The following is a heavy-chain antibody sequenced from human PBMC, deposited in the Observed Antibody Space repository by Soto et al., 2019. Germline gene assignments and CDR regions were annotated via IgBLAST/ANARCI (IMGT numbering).Heavy chain of an antibody. J-gene: IGHJ4*02. D-gene: IGHD3-22*01. CDR1: GFTFSSSG. Sequence: QVQLVESGGGVVQPGRSLRLSCAASGFTFSSSGMHWVRQAQGKGLEWVAVISYDGSNKYYADSVKGRFTISRDNSKNPLYLQMNSLRAEDTAVYYCAKAAGVYDTSGYYSCYFASWGQGTLVTVSS. CDR3: AKAAGVYDTSGYYSCYFAS. V-gene: IGHV3-30*18. CDR2: ISYDGSNK.